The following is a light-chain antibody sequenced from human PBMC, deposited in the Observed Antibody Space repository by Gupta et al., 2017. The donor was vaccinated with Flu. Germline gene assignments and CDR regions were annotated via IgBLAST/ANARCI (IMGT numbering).Light chain of an antibody. V-gene: IGKV3-15*01. CDR3: QQYNNWPPLT. CDR2: GAS. Sequence: ERATLSCRASQSVSSNLAWYQQKPVQAPRLLIYGASTRATGIPARFSGSGSGTEFTLTISSLQSEDFAVYYCQQYNNWPPLTFGGGTKVEIK. J-gene: IGKJ4*01. CDR1: QSVSSN.